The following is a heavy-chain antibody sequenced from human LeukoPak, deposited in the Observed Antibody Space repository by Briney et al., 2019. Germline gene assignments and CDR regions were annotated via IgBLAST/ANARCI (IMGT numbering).Heavy chain of an antibody. CDR1: GYTFTSYG. D-gene: IGHD2-15*01. J-gene: IGHJ4*02. V-gene: IGHV1-18*01. CDR3: ARDRCSGGSCAFDY. CDR2: ISAYNGNT. Sequence: ASVKASCKASGYTFTSYGISWVRQAPGQGLEWMGWISAYNGNTNYAQKLQGRVTMTTDTSTSTAYMELRSLRSDDTAVYYCARDRCSGGSCAFDYWGQGTLVTVSS.